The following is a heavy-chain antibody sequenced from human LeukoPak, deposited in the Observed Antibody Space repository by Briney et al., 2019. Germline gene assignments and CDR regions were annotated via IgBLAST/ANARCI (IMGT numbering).Heavy chain of an antibody. CDR1: GFTFSSYA. CDR3: ARGGPDYYDNRPFDN. V-gene: IGHV3-23*01. Sequence: SGGSLRLSCAASGFTFSSYAMSWVRQAPGKGLEWVSAISGSGGSTNYADPVKGRFTISRDNSKNTIYLQMNSLRAEDTAVYYCARGGPDYYDNRPFDNWGQGTLVTVSS. CDR2: ISGSGGST. J-gene: IGHJ4*02. D-gene: IGHD3-22*01.